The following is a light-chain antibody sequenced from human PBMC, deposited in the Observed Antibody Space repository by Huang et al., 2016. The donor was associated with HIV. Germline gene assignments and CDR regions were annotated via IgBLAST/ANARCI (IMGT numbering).Light chain of an antibody. CDR3: QQCDNIPYT. V-gene: IGKV1-33*01. CDR1: QGISNF. CDR2: DAS. Sequence: DIQMTHSPSPLVASVGDRVTITCQASQGISNFLNWYQQKPGKAPKLLIYDASNLETGVPSRFSGSGSGTDFTFTISSLQPEDIATYYCQQCDNIPYTFGQGTKLEIK. J-gene: IGKJ2*01.